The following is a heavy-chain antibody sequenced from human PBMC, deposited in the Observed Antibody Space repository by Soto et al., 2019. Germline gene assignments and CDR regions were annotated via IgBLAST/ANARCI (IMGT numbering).Heavy chain of an antibody. J-gene: IGHJ4*02. Sequence: QVQLQESGPGLVKPSETLSLTCTVSGGSISSYYWSWIRQPPGKGLEWIGYIYYSGSTNYNPSLKSRVTISVDTSKNQFSLKLSSVTAADTAVYYSARHHDYWGQGTLVTVSS. CDR1: GGSISSYY. CDR3: ARHHDY. V-gene: IGHV4-59*08. CDR2: IYYSGST.